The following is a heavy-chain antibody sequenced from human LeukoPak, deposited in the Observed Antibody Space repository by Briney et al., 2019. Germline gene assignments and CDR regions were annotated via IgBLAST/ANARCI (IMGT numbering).Heavy chain of an antibody. CDR2: INTSGNT. CDR3: ARNGVTSGARNYYYYMDV. D-gene: IGHD2-21*02. J-gene: IGHJ6*03. CDR1: GGSISSYY. Sequence: SETLSLTCTVSGGSISSYYWSWIRQPAGKGLEWIGRINTSGNTNYNPSLKSRVTMSVDTSKSQFSLKLNSVTAADTAVYYCARNGVTSGARNYYYYMDVWGKGTTVTVSS. V-gene: IGHV4-4*07.